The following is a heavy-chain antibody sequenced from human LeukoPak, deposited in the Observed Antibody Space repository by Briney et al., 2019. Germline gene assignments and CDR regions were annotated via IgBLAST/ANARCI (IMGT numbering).Heavy chain of an antibody. Sequence: SETLSLTCTVSGGSVSSGSCYWSWIRQPPGKGLEWIGYIYYSGSTNYNPSLKRRVTISVDTSKNQFSLKLSSVTAADTAVYYCARDSVGGFDYWGRGTLVTVSS. J-gene: IGHJ4*02. CDR2: IYYSGST. CDR3: ARDSVGGFDY. V-gene: IGHV4-61*01. CDR1: GGSVSSGSCY. D-gene: IGHD3-16*01.